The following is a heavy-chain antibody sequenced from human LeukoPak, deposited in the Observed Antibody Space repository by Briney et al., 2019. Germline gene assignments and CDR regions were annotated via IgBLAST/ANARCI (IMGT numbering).Heavy chain of an antibody. Sequence: GGSLRLSCAASGFTFISYWMHWVRQAPGKGLVWVSRINIEGTTTTYADAVKGRFTISRDNAKNTLYLQMNSLRAEDTAVYSCVKDGGYNLDSWGQGTLVTVSS. V-gene: IGHV3-74*01. CDR1: GFTFISYW. CDR3: VKDGGYNLDS. D-gene: IGHD5-24*01. J-gene: IGHJ4*02. CDR2: INIEGTTT.